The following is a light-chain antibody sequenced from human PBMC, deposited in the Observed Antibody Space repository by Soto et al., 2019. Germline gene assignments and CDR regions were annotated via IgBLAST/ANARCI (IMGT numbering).Light chain of an antibody. V-gene: IGKV3-11*01. CDR3: QQRSNWPPIT. CDR1: QSVSSN. Sequence: EIVMTQSPATLSVSPGETATLSCRASQSVSSNLAWYQQKPGQAPRLLIHGASTRATGIPARFSGGGSGTDFTLTIGNLEPEDFAIYYCQQRSNWPPITFGQGTRLEL. J-gene: IGKJ5*01. CDR2: GAS.